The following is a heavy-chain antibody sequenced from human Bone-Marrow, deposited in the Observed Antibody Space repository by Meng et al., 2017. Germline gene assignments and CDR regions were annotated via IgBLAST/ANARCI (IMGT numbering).Heavy chain of an antibody. J-gene: IGHJ5*02. CDR1: VCSTSSSSYY. V-gene: IGHV4-39*07. Sequence: QLQLQESGSGLVKPSQTLSLTCAVSVCSTSSSSYYWGWIRQPPGKGLEWIGSIYYSGSTYYNPSLKSRVTISVDTSKNQLSLKLSSMTAADTAVYYCARYVFDSSSLYSNWFDPWGQGTLVTVSS. CDR3: ARYVFDSSSLYSNWFDP. D-gene: IGHD3-22*01. CDR2: IYYSGST.